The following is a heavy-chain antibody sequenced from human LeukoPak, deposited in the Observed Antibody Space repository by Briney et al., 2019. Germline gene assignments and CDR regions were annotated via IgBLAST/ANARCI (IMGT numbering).Heavy chain of an antibody. D-gene: IGHD5-12*01. Sequence: GGSLRLSCAASGFTVSSNYMSWVRQAPGKGLEWVSVIYSGGSTYYADSVKGRFTISRDNSKNTLYLQLNSLRPEDTAVYYCARDQLAYSGYDTLFDYWGQGTPVTVSS. J-gene: IGHJ4*02. CDR1: GFTVSSNY. CDR3: ARDQLAYSGYDTLFDY. CDR2: IYSGGST. V-gene: IGHV3-53*01.